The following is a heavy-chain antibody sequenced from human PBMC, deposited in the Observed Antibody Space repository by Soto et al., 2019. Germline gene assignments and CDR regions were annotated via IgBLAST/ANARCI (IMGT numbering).Heavy chain of an antibody. CDR3: EISGYDPYFDY. V-gene: IGHV5-51*01. CDR1: GYIFTSYW. D-gene: IGHD5-12*01. CDR2: IYPGDSDT. J-gene: IGHJ4*02. Sequence: PGESLKISCKGSGYIFTSYWIGWVRQMPGKGLEWMGIIYPGDSDTRYSPSFQGQVTISADKSISTAYLQWTSLKASETAMYYCEISGYDPYFDYWGQVTLVTVSS.